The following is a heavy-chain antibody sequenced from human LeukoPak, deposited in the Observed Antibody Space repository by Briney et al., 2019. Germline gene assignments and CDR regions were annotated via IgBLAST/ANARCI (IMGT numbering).Heavy chain of an antibody. Sequence: TSETLSLSCAVSVGSISSGNYCWSWIRQPPGEGLEGIGFVHYSGSTSYNPSLKSRITTPLNTTKNQFSLKLNSETAADTAVYYCAREHDYGDFDYWGEGTLVTASS. J-gene: IGHJ4*02. CDR3: AREHDYGDFDY. CDR2: VHYSGST. CDR1: VGSISSGNYC. V-gene: IGHV4-30-4*01. D-gene: IGHD4-17*01.